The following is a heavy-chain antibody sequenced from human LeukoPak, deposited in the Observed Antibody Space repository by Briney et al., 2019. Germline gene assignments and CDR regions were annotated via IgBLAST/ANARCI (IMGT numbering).Heavy chain of an antibody. CDR3: ATYSTGFDI. CDR2: INHRGST. CDR1: GGSFSDYY. D-gene: IGHD6-19*01. J-gene: IGHJ3*02. V-gene: IGHV4-34*01. Sequence: PSETLSLTCAVYGGSFSDYYWTWIRQPPGKGLEWIGEINHRGSTHYNPSLKSRVTISVDTSKKLFSLKLSSVTAADTAVYYCATYSTGFDIWGQGTVVTVSS.